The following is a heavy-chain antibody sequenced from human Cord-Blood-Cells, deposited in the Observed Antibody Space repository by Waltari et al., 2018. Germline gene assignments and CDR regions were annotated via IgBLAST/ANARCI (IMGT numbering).Heavy chain of an antibody. CDR1: GFTFCSYG. Sequence: QVQLVESGGGVVQPGRSLRLSCAASGFTFCSYGMHWVRQAPGKGLEWVAVISYDGSNKYYADSVKGRFTISRDNSKNTLYLQMNSLRAEDTAVYYCAKDATWGMNYWGQGTLVTVSS. V-gene: IGHV3-30*18. J-gene: IGHJ4*02. CDR2: ISYDGSNK. CDR3: AKDATWGMNY. D-gene: IGHD7-27*01.